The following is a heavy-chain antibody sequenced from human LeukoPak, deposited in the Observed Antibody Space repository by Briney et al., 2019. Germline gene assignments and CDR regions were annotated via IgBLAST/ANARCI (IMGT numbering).Heavy chain of an antibody. CDR2: TYYSSKWYN. CDR3: ARDSITERRGERGYNRFDP. Sequence: SQTLSLTCAISGVSVSSNSVAWNWLGPSPWIVLEWPGRTYYSSKWYNDYAVSVKSRITINPDTSKNQFSLQLNSVTPEHTAMYYCARDSITERRGERGYNRFDPWGQGTLVTVSS. V-gene: IGHV6-1*01. D-gene: IGHD1-1*01. CDR1: GVSVSSNSVA. J-gene: IGHJ5*02.